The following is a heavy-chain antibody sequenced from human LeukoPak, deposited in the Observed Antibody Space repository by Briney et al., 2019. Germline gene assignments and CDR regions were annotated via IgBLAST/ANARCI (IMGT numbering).Heavy chain of an antibody. CDR1: GYSISSGYY. CDR3: ARMITFGGEDY. J-gene: IGHJ4*02. D-gene: IGHD3-16*01. V-gene: IGHV4-38-2*02. Sequence: SETLSLTCTVSGYSISSGYYWGWIRQPPGKGLEWIGSIYHSGSTYYNPSLKSRVTISVDTSKNQFSLKLSSVTAADTAVYYCARMITFGGEDYWGQGTLVTVSS. CDR2: IYHSGST.